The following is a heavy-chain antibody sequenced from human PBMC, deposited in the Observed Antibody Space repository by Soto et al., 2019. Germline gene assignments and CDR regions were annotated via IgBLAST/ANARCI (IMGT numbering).Heavy chain of an antibody. J-gene: IGHJ3*02. V-gene: IGHV3-15*01. CDR1: GFTFSNAW. CDR3: TAYSSGWHGDAFAI. D-gene: IGHD6-19*01. CDR2: IKSKTDGGTT. Sequence: GSLRLSCAASGFTFSNAWMSWVRQAPGKGLEWVGRIKSKTDGGTTDYAAPVKGRFTISRDDSKNTLYLQMNSLKTEDKAVHYCTAYSSGWHGDAFAIWGQGTMVTVSS.